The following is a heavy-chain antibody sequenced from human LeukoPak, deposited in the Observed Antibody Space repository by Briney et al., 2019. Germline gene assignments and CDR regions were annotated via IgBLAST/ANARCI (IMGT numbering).Heavy chain of an antibody. J-gene: IGHJ5*01. D-gene: IGHD6-19*01. V-gene: IGHV1-18*01. Sequence: ASVKVSCKGSGYSFTNYGISWMRDVPGQGLEWMGWISSYDGKTKYAQKFQGRVTMTTDTSTKTAYMELRSLTSDDTALYYCARDGSYVGKQWLVQGGLENWLDSWGQGTLVTVSS. CDR3: ARDGSYVGKQWLVQGGLENWLDS. CDR1: GYSFTNYG. CDR2: ISSYDGKT.